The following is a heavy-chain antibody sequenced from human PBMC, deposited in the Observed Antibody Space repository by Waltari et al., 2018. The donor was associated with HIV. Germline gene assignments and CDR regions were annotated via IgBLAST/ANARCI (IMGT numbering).Heavy chain of an antibody. CDR1: GYSFTSYW. D-gene: IGHD3-10*01. CDR2: IYPGDSDT. CDR3: ARHDLDYGSGSYYPGTLWY. Sequence: EVQLVQSGAEVKKPGESLKISCKGSGYSFTSYWIGWVRQMPGKGLEWMGIIYPGDSDTRYSPSFQGQVTISADKSISTAYLQWSSLKASDTAMYYCARHDLDYGSGSYYPGTLWYWGQGTLVTVSS. V-gene: IGHV5-51*01. J-gene: IGHJ4*02.